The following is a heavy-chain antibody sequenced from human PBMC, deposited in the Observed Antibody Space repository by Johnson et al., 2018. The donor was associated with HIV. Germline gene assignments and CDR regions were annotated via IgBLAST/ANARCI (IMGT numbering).Heavy chain of an antibody. D-gene: IGHD4-23*01. CDR3: AKRATVVSGSPSDAFDI. J-gene: IGHJ3*02. CDR2: IYSDGST. CDR1: GFTVSGNY. Sequence: VQLVESGGGLVQPGGSLRLSCAASGFTVSGNYMNWVRQAPGKGLEWVSVIYSDGSTYYADSVQGRFTVSRDNSKNTLNVQMHSLRVDDTAVYYCAKRATVVSGSPSDAFDIWGQGTMVTVSS. V-gene: IGHV3-66*04.